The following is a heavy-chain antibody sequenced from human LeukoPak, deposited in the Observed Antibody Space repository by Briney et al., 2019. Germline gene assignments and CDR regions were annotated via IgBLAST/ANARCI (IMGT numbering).Heavy chain of an antibody. D-gene: IGHD2-15*01. Sequence: GGSLRLSCAASGLTFSTYGMTWVRQAPGKGLEWVSAISGSAVSTFYADSVKGRFTISRDNSKNTLYLQMNSLRAEDTAVYYCAKDRGMFLVGYLDYWGQGTLVTVSS. CDR3: AKDRGMFLVGYLDY. V-gene: IGHV3-23*01. CDR1: GLTFSTYG. CDR2: ISGSAVST. J-gene: IGHJ4*02.